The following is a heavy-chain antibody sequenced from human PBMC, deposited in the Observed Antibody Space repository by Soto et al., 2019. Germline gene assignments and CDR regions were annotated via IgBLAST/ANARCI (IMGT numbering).Heavy chain of an antibody. J-gene: IGHJ6*02. V-gene: IGHV5-51*01. CDR1: GYSFTSYW. CDR2: IYPGDSDT. CDR3: ARLEYYDCWSGYFSGRAGMDV. Sequence: GESLMISCKGSGYSFTSYWIGWVRQMPGKGLEWMGIIYPGDSDTRYSPSFQGQVTISADKSISTAYLQWSSLKASDTAMYYCARLEYYDCWSGYFSGRAGMDVWGQGTTVTVSS. D-gene: IGHD3-3*01.